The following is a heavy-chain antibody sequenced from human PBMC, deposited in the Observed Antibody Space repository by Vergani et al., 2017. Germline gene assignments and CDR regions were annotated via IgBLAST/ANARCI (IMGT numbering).Heavy chain of an antibody. CDR1: GGSISSSSYY. CDR3: ARRRTIGGWFDP. D-gene: IGHD1-7*01. CDR2: SYYRGST. V-gene: IGHV4-39*01. J-gene: IGHJ5*02. Sequence: QLQLQESGPGLVKPSETLSLTCTVSGGSISSSSYYWGWIRQPPGKGLEWIGSSYYRGSTYYKPSLKSRVTISVDTSKNQFSLKRSSVTAADTAVYYCARRRTIGGWFDPWGQGTLVSVSS.